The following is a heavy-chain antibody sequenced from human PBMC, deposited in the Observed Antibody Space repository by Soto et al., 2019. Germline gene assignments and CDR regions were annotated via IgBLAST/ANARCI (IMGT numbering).Heavy chain of an antibody. CDR1: GDTFSNYA. V-gene: IGHV1-69*06. D-gene: IGHD3-10*01. CDR2: IIPFYDKP. J-gene: IGHJ6*02. Sequence: QVELVQSGIEVKNPGSSVKVSCKASGDTFSNYAINWVRQAPRQGLEWMGGIIPFYDKPNYAENFLGRVTISADKFTATAYLEVSSLRSEDTAVYFCARGYRELFFYAMDVWGRGTPVIVSS. CDR3: ARGYRELFFYAMDV.